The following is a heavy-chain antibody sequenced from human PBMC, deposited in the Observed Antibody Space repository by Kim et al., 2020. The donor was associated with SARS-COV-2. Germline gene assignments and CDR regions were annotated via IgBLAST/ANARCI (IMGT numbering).Heavy chain of an antibody. CDR2: IYYSGST. D-gene: IGHD6-13*01. CDR1: GGSISSYY. Sequence: SETLSLTCTVSGGSISSYYWSWIRQPPGKGLEWIGYIYYSGSTNYNPSLKSRVTISVDTSKNQFSLKLSSVTAADTAVYYCARERSSWYEPNYGMDVWGQGTTVTVSS. J-gene: IGHJ6*02. CDR3: ARERSSWYEPNYGMDV. V-gene: IGHV4-59*01.